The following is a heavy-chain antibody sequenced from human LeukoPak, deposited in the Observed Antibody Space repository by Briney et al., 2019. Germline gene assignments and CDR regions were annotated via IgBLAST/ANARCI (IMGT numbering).Heavy chain of an antibody. J-gene: IGHJ6*02. D-gene: IGHD3-3*01. CDR1: GYTFTSYG. V-gene: IGHV1-18*01. Sequence: ASVKVSCKASGYTFTSYGISWVRQAPGQGLEWMGWISAYNGNTNYAQKLQGRVTMTTDTSTSTAYMELRSLRSDDTAVYYCARAEMRAVPYYGFWSGYYTGSYYYGMDVWGQGTTVTVSS. CDR2: ISAYNGNT. CDR3: ARAEMRAVPYYGFWSGYYTGSYYYGMDV.